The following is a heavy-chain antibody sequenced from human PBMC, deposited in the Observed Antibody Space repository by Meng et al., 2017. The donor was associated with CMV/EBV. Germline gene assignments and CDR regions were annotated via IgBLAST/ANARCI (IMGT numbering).Heavy chain of an antibody. CDR2: IYPGDSDT. CDR3: ARHVPGFWSGLNWFDP. CDR1: GYSFTSYW. J-gene: IGHJ5*02. V-gene: IGHV5-51*01. Sequence: KVSCKGSGYSFTSYWIGWVRQMPGKGLEWMGIIYPGDSDTRYSPSFQDQVTISADKSISTAYLQWSSLKASDTAMHYCARHVPGFWSGLNWFDPWGQGTLVTVSS. D-gene: IGHD3-3*01.